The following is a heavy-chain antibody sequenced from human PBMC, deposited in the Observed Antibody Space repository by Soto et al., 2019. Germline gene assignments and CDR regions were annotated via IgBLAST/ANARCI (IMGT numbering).Heavy chain of an antibody. CDR2: IYYSGST. V-gene: IGHV4-31*03. CDR3: ARGVVATRSYYFDY. J-gene: IGHJ4*02. Sequence: PSETLSLTCTVSGGSISSGGYYWSWIRQHPGKGLEWIGYIYYSGSTYYNPSLKSRVTISVDTSKNQFSLKLSSATAADTAVYYCARGVVATRSYYFDYWGQGTLVTVSS. CDR1: GGSISSGGYY. D-gene: IGHD5-12*01.